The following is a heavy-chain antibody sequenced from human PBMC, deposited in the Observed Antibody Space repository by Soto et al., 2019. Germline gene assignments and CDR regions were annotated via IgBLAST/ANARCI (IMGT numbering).Heavy chain of an antibody. CDR1: GDTFSFYT. V-gene: IGHV1-69*02. D-gene: IGHD3-10*01. CDR2: INPILTMS. CDR3: ATSYGSGYRAFDS. Sequence: QVQLVQSGAEVKKPGSSVKVSCKASGDTFSFYTINWVRQAPGLGLEWVGRINPILTMSNYAQNVQGRVTMTEDNSTQTAYIEMRSLRSEDTAMYFCATSYGSGYRAFDSWGQGALVTVSS. J-gene: IGHJ4*02.